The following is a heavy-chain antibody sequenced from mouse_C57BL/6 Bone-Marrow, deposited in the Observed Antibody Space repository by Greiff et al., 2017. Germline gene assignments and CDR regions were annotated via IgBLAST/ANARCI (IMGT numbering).Heavy chain of an antibody. D-gene: IGHD2-1*01. V-gene: IGHV1-61*01. CDR2: IYASDSDT. CDR3: ARFGNYEGVAY. CDR1: GYTFTSYW. J-gene: IGHJ3*01. Sequence: QVQLQQPGAELVRPGSSVKLSCKASGYTFTSYWMDWVKQRPGQGLEWIGNIYASDSDTHYNQKFKDKATLTVDKSSITAYMQLSSLTSEDSAVYSCARFGNYEGVAYWGQGTLVTVSA.